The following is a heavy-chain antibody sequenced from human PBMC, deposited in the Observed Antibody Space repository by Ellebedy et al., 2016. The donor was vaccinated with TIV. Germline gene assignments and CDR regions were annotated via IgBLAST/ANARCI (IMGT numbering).Heavy chain of an antibody. CDR1: GFTFSSYS. J-gene: IGHJ3*02. Sequence: GESLKISXAASGFTFSSYSMNWVRQAPGKGLEWVSSISSSSSYIYYADSVKGRFTISRDNAKNSLYLQMNSLRAEDTAVYYCARGDIVVVPAAIDDAFDIWGQGTMVTVSS. D-gene: IGHD2-2*02. CDR2: ISSSSSYI. CDR3: ARGDIVVVPAAIDDAFDI. V-gene: IGHV3-21*01.